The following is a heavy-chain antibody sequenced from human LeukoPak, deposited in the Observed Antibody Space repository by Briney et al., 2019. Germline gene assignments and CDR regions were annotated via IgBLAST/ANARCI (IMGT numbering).Heavy chain of an antibody. D-gene: IGHD3-9*01. V-gene: IGHV3-43*02. CDR3: ARNTIFHP. CDR2: INGDGGST. Sequence: GGSLRLSCAASGFTFDDYAMHWVRQAPGKGLEWVSLINGDGGSTFYADSVRGRFTISRDNAKSSLYLLMNSLRDEDTGIYYCARNTIFHPWGQGTLVTVSS. CDR1: GFTFDDYA. J-gene: IGHJ5*02.